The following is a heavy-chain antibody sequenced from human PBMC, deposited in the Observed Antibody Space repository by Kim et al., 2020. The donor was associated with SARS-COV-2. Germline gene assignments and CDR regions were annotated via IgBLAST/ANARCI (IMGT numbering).Heavy chain of an antibody. D-gene: IGHD3-10*01. Sequence: YNPSLKGRVTISVDTSKKQFSLKLSSVIAADTAVYYCARGYYGSGNGFDLWGRGTLVTVSS. CDR3: ARGYYGSGNGFDL. J-gene: IGHJ2*01. V-gene: IGHV4-39*07.